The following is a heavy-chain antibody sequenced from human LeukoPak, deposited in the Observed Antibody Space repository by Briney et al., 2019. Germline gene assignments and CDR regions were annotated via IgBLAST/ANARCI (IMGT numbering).Heavy chain of an antibody. CDR1: GGSISSGGYY. V-gene: IGHV4-31*03. J-gene: IGHJ4*02. Sequence: SETLSLTCTVSGGSISSGGYYWSWIRQHPGKGLEWIGYIYYSGSTYYNPSLKSRVTISVDTSKNQFSLKLSSVTAADTAVYYCAREDSSGWKSLDYWGQETLVTVSS. CDR2: IYYSGST. D-gene: IGHD6-19*01. CDR3: AREDSSGWKSLDY.